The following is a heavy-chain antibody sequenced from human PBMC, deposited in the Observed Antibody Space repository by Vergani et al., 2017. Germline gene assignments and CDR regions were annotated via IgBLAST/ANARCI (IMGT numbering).Heavy chain of an antibody. Sequence: QVQLVQSGAVVKKPGASVKVSCKASGYTFTSYGISWVRHAPGHGLEWMGWISAYNGNTNYAQKVRGRVTMTTDTSTSTAYMELRSLRSDDTAMYYCVRDRPGWGYDFWGGPNDYWGQGTLVTVSS. CDR3: VRDRPGWGYDFWGGPNDY. CDR1: GYTFTSYG. D-gene: IGHD3-3*01. V-gene: IGHV1-18*04. J-gene: IGHJ4*02. CDR2: ISAYNGNT.